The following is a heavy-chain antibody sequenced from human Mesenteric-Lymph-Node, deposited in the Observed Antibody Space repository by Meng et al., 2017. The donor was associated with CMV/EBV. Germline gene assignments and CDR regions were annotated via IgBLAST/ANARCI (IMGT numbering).Heavy chain of an antibody. V-gene: IGHV3-21*01. CDR2: LSSSSSYI. D-gene: IGHD6-19*01. CDR1: GFTFSNYN. Sequence: SGFTFSNYNMNWVRQAPGKGLEWVSSLSSSSSYIYYADSVKGRFTISRDNAKNSLYLQMNSLRAEDTAVYYCARDPGYNSGWPLFDYWGQGTLATVSS. CDR3: ARDPGYNSGWPLFDY. J-gene: IGHJ4*02.